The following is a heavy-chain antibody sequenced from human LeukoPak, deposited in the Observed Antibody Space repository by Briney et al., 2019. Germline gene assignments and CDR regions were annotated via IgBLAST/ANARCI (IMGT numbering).Heavy chain of an antibody. J-gene: IGHJ3*02. CDR2: ISSSSSYI. CDR1: GFTFSSYS. D-gene: IGHD5-12*01. CDR3: ARDLVGWPDGYAIVATPRGFDI. V-gene: IGHV3-21*01. Sequence: GGSLRLSCAASGFTFSSYSMNWVRQAPGKGLEWVSSISSSSSYIYYADSVKGRFTISRDNAKNSLYLQMNSLRAEDTAVYYCARDLVGWPDGYAIVATPRGFDIWGQGTMVTVSS.